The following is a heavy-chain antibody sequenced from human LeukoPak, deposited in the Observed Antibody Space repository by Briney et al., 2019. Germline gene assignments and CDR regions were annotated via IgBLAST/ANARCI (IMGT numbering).Heavy chain of an antibody. V-gene: IGHV4-34*01. CDR1: GGSFSGYY. CDR3: ARAPFFDWLLTTPFYYYMDV. D-gene: IGHD3-9*01. J-gene: IGHJ6*03. Sequence: SETLSLTCAVYGGSFSGYYWSWIRQPPGKGLEWIGEINHSGSTNYNPSLKSRVTISVDTSKNPFSLKLSSVTAADTAVYYCARAPFFDWLLTTPFYYYMDVWGKGTTVTVSS. CDR2: INHSGST.